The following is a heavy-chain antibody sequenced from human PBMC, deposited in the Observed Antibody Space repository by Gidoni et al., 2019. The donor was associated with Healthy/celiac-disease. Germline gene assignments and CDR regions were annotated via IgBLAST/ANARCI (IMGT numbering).Heavy chain of an antibody. CDR1: GYTFTSYA. Sequence: QVQLVQSGAEVKKPGASVKVSCKASGYTFTSYAMHWVRQAPGQRLEWMGWINAGNGNTKYSQKFQGRVTITRDTSASTAYMELSSLRSEDTAVYYCARGADGDPNWFDPWGQGTLVTVSS. J-gene: IGHJ5*02. CDR3: ARGADGDPNWFDP. V-gene: IGHV1-3*01. D-gene: IGHD4-17*01. CDR2: INAGNGNT.